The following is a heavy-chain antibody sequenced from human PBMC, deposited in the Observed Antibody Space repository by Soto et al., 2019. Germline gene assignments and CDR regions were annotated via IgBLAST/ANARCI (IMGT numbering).Heavy chain of an antibody. CDR3: AKHMDDSGYFYVEGADY. J-gene: IGHJ4*02. CDR1: GFTFGRHA. Sequence: LVESGGGVVQPGKSLRLSCVASGFTFGRHAMHWVRQAPGRGLEWVAVISYTGDNTYYIGSVRGRFTISRDNSKNTVYLQMNSLRAEDTAMYYCAKHMDDSGYFYVEGADYWGQGTGVTVSS. D-gene: IGHD3-22*01. CDR2: ISYTGDNT. V-gene: IGHV3-30*10.